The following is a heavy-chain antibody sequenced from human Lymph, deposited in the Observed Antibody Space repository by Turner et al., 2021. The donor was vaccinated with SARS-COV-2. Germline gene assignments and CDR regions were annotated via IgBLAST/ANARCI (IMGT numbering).Heavy chain of an antibody. CDR3: ARTHSGNYLSAFDS. Sequence: QVQLVESGGGVVQPGRSRRLACAASGFTFSSYAMHWVRQAPGKGLECVAVVSYDGNNKYYADSVKGRFTISRDNSKNTLYLQMNSLRTEDTAVYYCARTHSGNYLSAFDSWGQGTLVTVSS. J-gene: IGHJ4*02. CDR1: GFTFSSYA. D-gene: IGHD1-26*01. CDR2: VSYDGNNK. V-gene: IGHV3-30-3*01.